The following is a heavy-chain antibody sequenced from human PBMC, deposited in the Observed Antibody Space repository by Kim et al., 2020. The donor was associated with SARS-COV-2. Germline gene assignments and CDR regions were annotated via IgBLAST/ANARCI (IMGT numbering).Heavy chain of an antibody. V-gene: IGHV1-46*01. CDR3: ARDSVVVPAAMEVRIDY. Sequence: ASVKVSCKASGYTFTSYYMHWVRQAPGQGLEWMGIINPSGGSTSYAQKFQGRVTMTRDTSTSTVYMELSRLRSEDTAVYYCARDSVVVPAAMEVRIDYWGQGTLVNVSS. CDR1: GYTFTSYY. D-gene: IGHD2-2*01. J-gene: IGHJ4*02. CDR2: INPSGGST.